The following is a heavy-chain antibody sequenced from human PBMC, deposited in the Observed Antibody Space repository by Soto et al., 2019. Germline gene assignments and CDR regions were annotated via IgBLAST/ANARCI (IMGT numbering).Heavy chain of an antibody. CDR1: GFTFSSYS. V-gene: IGHV3-48*01. CDR2: ISSSSSTI. CDR3: ARERRVRGGWFDP. J-gene: IGHJ5*02. D-gene: IGHD3-10*01. Sequence: PGGSLRLSCAASGFTFSSYSMNWVRQAPGKGLEWVSYISSSSSTIYYADSVKGRFTISRDNAKNSLYLQMNSLRAEDTAVYYCARERRVRGGWFDPWGQGTLVTVS.